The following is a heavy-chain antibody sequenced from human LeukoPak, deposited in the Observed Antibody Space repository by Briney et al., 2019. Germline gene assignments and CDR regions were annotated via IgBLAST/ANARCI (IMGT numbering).Heavy chain of an antibody. D-gene: IGHD3-10*01. V-gene: IGHV3-23*01. Sequence: GGSLRLSCAASGSTFSSYAMSWVRQAPGKGLEWVSAISGSGGSTYYADSVKGRFTISRDNSKNTLYLQMNSLRAEDTAVYYCAKALHYYGSGSYGDYWGQGTLVTVSS. CDR2: ISGSGGST. J-gene: IGHJ4*02. CDR1: GSTFSSYA. CDR3: AKALHYYGSGSYGDY.